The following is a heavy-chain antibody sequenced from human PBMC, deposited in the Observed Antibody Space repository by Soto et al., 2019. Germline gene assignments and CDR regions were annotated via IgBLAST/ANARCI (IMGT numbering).Heavy chain of an antibody. J-gene: IGHJ4*02. CDR2: ILSDGNNK. Sequence: QLHLVESGGGVAQPGRSLRLSCAASGFTFTRYTMHWFRQAPGKGLEWVAFILSDGNNKYYADSVKGRFTISRDNSKNTLYLEMNSLRPEDTAVYYCSREDYWGQGTLVTVSS. CDR3: SREDY. V-gene: IGHV3-30-3*01. CDR1: GFTFTRYT.